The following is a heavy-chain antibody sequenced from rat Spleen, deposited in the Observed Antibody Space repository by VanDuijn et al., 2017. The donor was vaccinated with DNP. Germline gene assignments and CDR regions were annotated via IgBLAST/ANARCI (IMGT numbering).Heavy chain of an antibody. J-gene: IGHJ2*01. D-gene: IGHD3-8*01. CDR3: TSNPHIRTAAPFDY. V-gene: IGHV5S10*01. CDR2: IIYDGSRT. Sequence: EVQLVESGGGLVQPGRSLELSCSASGFTFSDYNMAWVRQAPKTGLEWVANIIYDGSRTHYRDSVQGRFSISRDNAKSTLYLQVNSLRSEDTATYYCTSNPHIRTAAPFDYWGQGVMVTVSS. CDR1: GFTFSDYN.